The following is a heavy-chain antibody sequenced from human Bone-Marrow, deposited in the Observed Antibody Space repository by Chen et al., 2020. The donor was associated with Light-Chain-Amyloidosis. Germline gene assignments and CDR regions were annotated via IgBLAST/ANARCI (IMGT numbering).Heavy chain of an antibody. CDR3: AKSPRYSTGRFDY. CDR2: IVGDGRST. V-gene: IGHV3-43*02. D-gene: IGHD2-8*02. Sequence: EVELVGAGGGRVKPGGSPTLSRSAPGFTFCGYAMHWVRQAPGKGLEWVSLIVGDGRSTYYADSVKGRFTISRDNNKNSLSLQMNSLKSEDTALYYCAKSPRYSTGRFDYWGRNPGHRLL. J-gene: IGHJ4*01. CDR1: GFTFCGYA.